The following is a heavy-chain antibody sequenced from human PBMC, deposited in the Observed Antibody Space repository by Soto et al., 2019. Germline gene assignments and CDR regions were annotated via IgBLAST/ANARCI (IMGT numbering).Heavy chain of an antibody. CDR2: IYYSGST. CDR1: GGSISSSSYY. Sequence: SETLSLTCTVSGGSISSSSYYWGWIRQPPGKGLEWIGSIYYSGSTYYNPSLKSRVTISVDTSKNQFSLKLSSVTAADTAVYYCSSYYDFWSGSFFAYWGQGTLVPVSS. CDR3: SSYYDFWSGSFFAY. J-gene: IGHJ4*02. V-gene: IGHV4-39*01. D-gene: IGHD3-3*01.